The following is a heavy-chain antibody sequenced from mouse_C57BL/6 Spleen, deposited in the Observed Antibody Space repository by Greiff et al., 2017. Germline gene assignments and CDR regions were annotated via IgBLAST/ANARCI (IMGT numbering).Heavy chain of an antibody. V-gene: IGHV1-82*01. CDR2: IYPGDGDT. J-gene: IGHJ3*01. CDR3: ASPRDYWDGGWFAY. CDR1: GYAFSSSW. Sequence: QVQLQQSGPELVKPGASVKISCKASGYAFSSSWMNWVKQRPGKGLEWIGRIYPGDGDTNYNGKFKGKATLTADKSSSTAYMQLSSLTSEDSAVYFCASPRDYWDGGWFAYWGQGTLVTVSA. D-gene: IGHD4-1*01.